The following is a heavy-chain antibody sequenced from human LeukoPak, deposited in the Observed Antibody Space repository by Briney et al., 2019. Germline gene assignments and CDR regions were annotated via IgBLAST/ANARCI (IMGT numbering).Heavy chain of an antibody. V-gene: IGHV1-2*04. D-gene: IGHD2-15*01. CDR3: ARGYCSGGGCYSPFDY. Sequence: ASVKVSCKASGGTFSSYAISWVRQAPGQGLEWMGWINPNSGGTNYAQKFQGWVTMTRDTSISTAYMELSRLRSDDTAVYYCARGYCSGGGCYSPFDYWGQGTLVTVSS. CDR1: GGTFSSYA. J-gene: IGHJ4*02. CDR2: INPNSGGT.